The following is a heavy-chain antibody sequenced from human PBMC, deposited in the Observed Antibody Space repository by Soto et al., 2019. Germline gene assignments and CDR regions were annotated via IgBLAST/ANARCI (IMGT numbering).Heavy chain of an antibody. J-gene: IGHJ3*02. CDR1: GFTFSDYY. D-gene: IGHD3-22*01. CDR3: ASDPMYYYDSSGQDAFDI. CDR2: ISSSGSTI. Sequence: GGSLRLSCAASGFTFSDYYMSWIRQAPGKGLEWVSYISSSGSTIYYADSVKGRFTISRDNAKNSLYLQMNSLRAEDTAVYYCASDPMYYYDSSGQDAFDIWGQGTMVT. V-gene: IGHV3-11*01.